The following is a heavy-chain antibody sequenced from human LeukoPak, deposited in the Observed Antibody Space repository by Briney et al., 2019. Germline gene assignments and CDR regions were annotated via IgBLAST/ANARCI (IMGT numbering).Heavy chain of an antibody. D-gene: IGHD5-24*01. CDR1: GFTFSSYG. CDR3: AKDSPVVEMATIESY. V-gene: IGHV3-30*18. J-gene: IGHJ4*02. CDR2: ISYDGSSK. Sequence: GRSLRLSCAASGFTFSSYGMHWVRQAPGKGLEWVAVISYDGSSKYYADSVKGRFTISRDNSKNTLYLQMNSLRAEDTAVYYCAKDSPVVEMATIESYWGQGTLVTVSS.